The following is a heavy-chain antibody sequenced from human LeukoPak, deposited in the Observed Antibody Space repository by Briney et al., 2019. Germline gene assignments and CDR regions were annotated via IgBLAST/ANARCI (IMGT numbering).Heavy chain of an antibody. CDR2: TNANNGDT. D-gene: IGHD1-26*01. V-gene: IGHV1-18*01. J-gene: IGHJ4*02. Sequence: ASVTVSFTASGYTFTIYGSSWVRQAPGQGHEWMGWTNANNGDTNYAQKLQGRVTMTTDTSTSTAYMELRRLRSDDTAVYYWARDYLVGALDYWGQGTLVTVSS. CDR3: ARDYLVGALDY. CDR1: GYTFTIYG.